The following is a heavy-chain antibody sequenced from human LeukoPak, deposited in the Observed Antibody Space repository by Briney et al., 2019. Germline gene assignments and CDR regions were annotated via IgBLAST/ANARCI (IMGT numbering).Heavy chain of an antibody. Sequence: SETLSLTCTVSRGSISRGGDYWTWIRQQPGKGLEWIGYIYYSGSNHYNPSLESRLTISVDTSENQFSLQLNSVTPEDTAEYYCAREGVRESTGWYAFDYWGQGTLVTVSS. V-gene: IGHV4-31*03. D-gene: IGHD6-19*01. CDR3: AREGVRESTGWYAFDY. J-gene: IGHJ4*02. CDR1: RGSISRGGDY. CDR2: IYYSGSN.